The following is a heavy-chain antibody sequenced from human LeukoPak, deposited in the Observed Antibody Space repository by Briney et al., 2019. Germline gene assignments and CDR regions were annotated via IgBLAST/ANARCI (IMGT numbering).Heavy chain of an antibody. Sequence: GASVKVSCKASGYTFTSYDINWVRQATGQGLEWMGWMNPNSSNTGYAQKFQGRVTMTRNTSISTAYMELSSLRSEDTAVYYCVEVGFGDAFDIWGQGTMVTVSS. D-gene: IGHD3-16*01. CDR1: GYTFTSYD. CDR3: VEVGFGDAFDI. V-gene: IGHV1-8*01. J-gene: IGHJ3*02. CDR2: MNPNSSNT.